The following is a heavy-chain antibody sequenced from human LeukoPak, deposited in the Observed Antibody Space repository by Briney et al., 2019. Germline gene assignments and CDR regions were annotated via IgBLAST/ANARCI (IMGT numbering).Heavy chain of an antibody. CDR2: ISSSSGYI. V-gene: IGHV3-21*01. J-gene: IGHJ4*02. D-gene: IGHD5-12*01. CDR1: GFTFSNYD. Sequence: GGSLRLSCAASGFTFSNYDMNWVRQAPGKGLEWVSSISSSSGYIYYADSLKGRFTISRDNAKNSVYLQMNSLRAEDTAVYYCARDEVATISDYWGQGTLVTVSS. CDR3: ARDEVATISDY.